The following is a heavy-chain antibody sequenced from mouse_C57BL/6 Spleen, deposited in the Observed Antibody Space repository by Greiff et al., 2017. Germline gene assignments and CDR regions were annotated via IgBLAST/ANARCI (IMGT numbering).Heavy chain of an antibody. CDR1: GYTFTSYW. D-gene: IGHD2-3*01. CDR2: IDPSDSYT. CDR3: ASSDGSFAY. J-gene: IGHJ3*01. V-gene: IGHV1-69*01. Sequence: VKLQQPGAELVMPGASVKLSCKASGYTFTSYWMHWVKQRPGQGLEWIGEIDPSDSYTNYNQKFKGKSTLTVDKSSSTAYMQLSSLTSEDSAVYYCASSDGSFAYWGQGTLVTVSA.